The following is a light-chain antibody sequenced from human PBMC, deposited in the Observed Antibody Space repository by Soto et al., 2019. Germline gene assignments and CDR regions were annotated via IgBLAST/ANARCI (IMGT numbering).Light chain of an antibody. V-gene: IGKV1-5*03. J-gene: IGKJ4*01. Sequence: DIQMTQSPSTLSASVGDRVIITCRASESISNWLAWYQQKPGKAPKLLIYKASSLESGVPSRFSGSGSGTEFTLTISSLQSDDFATYYCQQYNTYVTFGGGTKVDIK. CDR2: KAS. CDR1: ESISNW. CDR3: QQYNTYVT.